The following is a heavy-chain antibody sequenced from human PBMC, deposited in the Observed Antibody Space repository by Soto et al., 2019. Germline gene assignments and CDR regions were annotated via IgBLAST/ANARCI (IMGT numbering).Heavy chain of an antibody. V-gene: IGHV5-51*01. CDR3: ARQSPPRYYGSGRYQDYYYGMDV. D-gene: IGHD3-10*01. CDR1: GYSFTSYW. Sequence: GESLKISCXGSGYSFTSYWIGWVRQMPGKGLEWMGIIYPGDSDTRYSPSFQGQVTISADKSISTAYLQWSSLKASDTAMYYCARQSPPRYYGSGRYQDYYYGMDVWGQGTTVTVS. J-gene: IGHJ6*02. CDR2: IYPGDSDT.